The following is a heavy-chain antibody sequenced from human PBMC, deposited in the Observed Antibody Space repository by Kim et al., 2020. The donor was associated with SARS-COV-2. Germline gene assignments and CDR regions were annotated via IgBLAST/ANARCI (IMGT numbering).Heavy chain of an antibody. CDR2: ISSSSTI. Sequence: GGSLRLSCAASGFTFRSYSMNWVRQAPGKGLEWVSYISSSSTIYYADSVKGRFNISRDNAKNSLYLQMNSLRDEDTAVYYCAKDRYQSLYDTCDNWGQGT. CDR3: AKDRYQSLYDTCDN. J-gene: IGHJ4*02. D-gene: IGHD2-2*02. CDR1: GFTFRSYS. V-gene: IGHV3-48*02.